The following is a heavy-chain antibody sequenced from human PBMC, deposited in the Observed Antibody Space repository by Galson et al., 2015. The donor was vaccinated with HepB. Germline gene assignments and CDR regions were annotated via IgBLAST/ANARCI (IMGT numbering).Heavy chain of an antibody. CDR2: TYYRSKWYN. V-gene: IGHV6-1*01. D-gene: IGHD3-3*01. CDR1: GDSVSSSSAA. J-gene: IGHJ3*02. Sequence: CAISGDSVSSSSAAWNWIRQSPSRGLEWLGRTYYRSKWYNDYAVSVKSRITINPDTSKNQFSLQLNSVTPEDTAVYYCARAASLRFLEWLSDDAFDIWGQGTMVTVSS. CDR3: ARAASLRFLEWLSDDAFDI.